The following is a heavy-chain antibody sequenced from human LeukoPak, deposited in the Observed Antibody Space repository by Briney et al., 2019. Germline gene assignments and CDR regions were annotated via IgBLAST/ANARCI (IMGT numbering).Heavy chain of an antibody. CDR3: ARGRLTPDYYYYMDV. V-gene: IGHV1-8*01. D-gene: IGHD4/OR15-4a*01. J-gene: IGHJ6*03. CDR2: MNPNSGNT. CDR1: GYTFNSYD. Sequence: ASGKVSCKASGYTFNSYDINCVRQATGQGLEWMGWMNPNSGNTGYAQKFQGRVTMTRNTSISTAYMELSSLRSEDTAVYYCARGRLTPDYYYYMDVWGKGTTVTVSS.